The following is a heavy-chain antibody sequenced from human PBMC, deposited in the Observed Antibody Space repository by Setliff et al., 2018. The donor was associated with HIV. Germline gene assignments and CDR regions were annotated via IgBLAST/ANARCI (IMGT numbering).Heavy chain of an antibody. CDR1: GFTFINYA. Sequence: PGGSLRLSCAASGFTFINYAMSWVRQPPGKGLEWVSTISGNGGSTTYADSVKGRFTISRDNSKSSLFLQMDSLRAEDTAFYYCAALGYSSTWNYWGQGTLVTVSS. CDR2: ISGNGGST. CDR3: AALGYSSTWNY. J-gene: IGHJ4*02. V-gene: IGHV3-23*01. D-gene: IGHD6-13*01.